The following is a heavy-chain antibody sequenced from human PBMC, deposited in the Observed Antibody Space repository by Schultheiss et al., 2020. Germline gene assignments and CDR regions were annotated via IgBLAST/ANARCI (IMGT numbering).Heavy chain of an antibody. Sequence: GGSLRLSCAASGFTFSSYGMHWVRQAPGKGLEWVANIKQDGSEKYYVDSVKGRFTISRDNAKKSLYLQMNYLRAEDTAVYYCARDAPYYDFKYGYSDYYYTYGLDVWGQGTTVNGYS. D-gene: IGHD3-3*01. J-gene: IGHJ6*02. V-gene: IGHV3-7*01. CDR2: IKQDGSEK. CDR1: GFTFSSYG. CDR3: ARDAPYYDFKYGYSDYYYTYGLDV.